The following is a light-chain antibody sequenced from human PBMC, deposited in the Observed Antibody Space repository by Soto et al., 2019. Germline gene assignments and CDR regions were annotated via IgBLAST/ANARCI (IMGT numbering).Light chain of an antibody. CDR3: QQYSSSRT. CDR2: FAF. V-gene: IGKV1-12*01. J-gene: IGKJ1*01. CDR1: QDINSR. Sequence: DIQMTQSPSSVSASVGDRFTITCRASQDINSRLAWYQQKPGKAPKLLIYFAFNLESGVPSRFIGSGSGTDFTLTISRLEPEDFAVYYCQQYSSSRTFGQGTKVDIK.